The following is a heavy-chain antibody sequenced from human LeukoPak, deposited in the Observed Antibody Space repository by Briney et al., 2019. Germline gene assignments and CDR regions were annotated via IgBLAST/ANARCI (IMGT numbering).Heavy chain of an antibody. CDR1: GGSVSSGSYY. V-gene: IGHV4-61*01. Sequence: SETLSLTCTVSGGSVSSGSYYWRWIRQPPGKGLERIGYIYYSGSTNYNPSLKSRVTISVDTSKNQFSLKLSSVTAADTAVYYCAIGYDSSGIDYWGQGTLVTVSS. CDR3: AIGYDSSGIDY. CDR2: IYYSGST. J-gene: IGHJ4*02. D-gene: IGHD3-22*01.